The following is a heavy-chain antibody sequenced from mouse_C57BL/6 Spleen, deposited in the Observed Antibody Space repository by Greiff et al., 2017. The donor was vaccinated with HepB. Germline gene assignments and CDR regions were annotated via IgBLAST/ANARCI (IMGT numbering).Heavy chain of an antibody. D-gene: IGHD2-1*01. V-gene: IGHV5-12*01. Sequence: VESGGGLVQPGGSLKLSCAASGFTFSDYYMYWVRQTPEKRLEWVAYISNGGGSTYYPDTVKGRFTISRDNAKNTLYLQMSRLKSEDTAMYYCARRGGNDWYFDVWGTGTTVTVSS. J-gene: IGHJ1*03. CDR2: ISNGGGST. CDR1: GFTFSDYY. CDR3: ARRGGNDWYFDV.